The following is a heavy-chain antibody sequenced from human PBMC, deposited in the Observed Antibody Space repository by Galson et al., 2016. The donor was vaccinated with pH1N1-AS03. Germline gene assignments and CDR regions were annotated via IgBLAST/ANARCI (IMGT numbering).Heavy chain of an antibody. CDR3: AKSPGECRAGSCSDQGYFDY. CDR2: LAAVGDT. V-gene: IGHV3-13*01. D-gene: IGHD2-15*01. J-gene: IGHJ4*01. Sequence: SLRLSCAASELTLSNYDMHWVRQAPGKGLEWTSILAAVGDTNYAGSVKGRFTISRDNAKNSLYLQMNSLRAEDTAFYYCAKSPGECRAGSCSDQGYFDYWGQGTLVTVSS. CDR1: ELTLSNYD.